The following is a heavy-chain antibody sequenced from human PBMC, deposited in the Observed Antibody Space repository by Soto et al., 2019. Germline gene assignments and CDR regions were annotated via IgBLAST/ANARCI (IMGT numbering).Heavy chain of an antibody. D-gene: IGHD4-17*01. CDR1: GGSISSGDYY. CDR3: ATTTVTRFDY. V-gene: IGHV4-30-4*01. J-gene: IGHJ4*02. CDR2: IYYSGST. Sequence: PSETLSLTCSVSGGSISSGDYYWSWIRQPPGKDLEWIGYIYYSGSTSYNPSLKSRVTISVDTSKNHFSLKLSSVTAADTAVYYCATTTVTRFDYWGQGILVTVSS.